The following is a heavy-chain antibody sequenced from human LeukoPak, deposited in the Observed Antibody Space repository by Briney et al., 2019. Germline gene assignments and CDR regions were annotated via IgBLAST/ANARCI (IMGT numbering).Heavy chain of an antibody. D-gene: IGHD3-22*01. CDR2: ISYDGSNK. Sequence: GGSLRLSCAASGFTFSSYAMHWVRQAPDKGLEWVAVISYDGSNKYYADSVKGRFTISRDNSKNTLYLQMNSLRAEDTAVYYCARDLWDDSSGSTDYWGQGTLVTVSS. V-gene: IGHV3-30-3*01. CDR1: GFTFSSYA. CDR3: ARDLWDDSSGSTDY. J-gene: IGHJ4*02.